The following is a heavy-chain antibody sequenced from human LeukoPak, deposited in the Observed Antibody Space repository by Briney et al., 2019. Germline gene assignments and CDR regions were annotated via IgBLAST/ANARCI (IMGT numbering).Heavy chain of an antibody. CDR2: ISSSSSYI. Sequence: GGSLRLSCAASGFTFSSYSMNWVRQAPGKGLEWVSSISSSSSYIYYADSLKGRFTISRHNAKKSVYLQMNSLRAEDTAVYYCARVIDRYRNWFDPWGQGTLVTVSS. CDR3: ARVIDRYRNWFDP. J-gene: IGHJ5*02. V-gene: IGHV3-21*01. D-gene: IGHD2-21*01. CDR1: GFTFSSYS.